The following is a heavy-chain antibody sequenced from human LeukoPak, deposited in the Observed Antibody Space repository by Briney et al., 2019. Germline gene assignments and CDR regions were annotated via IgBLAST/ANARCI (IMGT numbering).Heavy chain of an antibody. CDR1: GFTFSSYE. CDR2: ISSSGSNI. J-gene: IGHJ4*02. V-gene: IGHV3-48*03. Sequence: PGGSLRLSCAASGFTFSSYEMNWVRQAPGKGLEWVSYISSSGSNIYYADSVKGRFTISRDNAKNSLYLQMNSLRVEDTAVYYCARCTTGRTFGSLREIKRSREIDYWGQGTLVTVSS. CDR3: ARCTTGRTFGSLREIKRSREIDY. D-gene: IGHD1-1*01.